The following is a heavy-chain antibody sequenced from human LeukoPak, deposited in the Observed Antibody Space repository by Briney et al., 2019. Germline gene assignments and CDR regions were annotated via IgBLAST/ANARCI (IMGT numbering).Heavy chain of an antibody. CDR3: ARGVAAAPVWYFDL. CDR2: IYYTGST. J-gene: IGHJ2*01. V-gene: IGHV4-59*11. Sequence: SETLSLTCSVSGGSIGGHHWSWIRQPPGKGLEWIGYIYYTGSTNYNPSLKGRVTISVDTSKNQFSLNLSSVTAADTAVYYCARGVAAAPVWYFDLWGRGTLVTVSS. D-gene: IGHD6-13*01. CDR1: GGSIGGHH.